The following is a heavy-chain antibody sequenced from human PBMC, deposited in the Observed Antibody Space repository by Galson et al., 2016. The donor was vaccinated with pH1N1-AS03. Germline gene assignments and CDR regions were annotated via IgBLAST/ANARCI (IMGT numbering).Heavy chain of an antibody. CDR3: ARRISVTGREFDS. Sequence: QSGAEVNKPGESLKISCKASAYTFANYWIVWVRQMPGKGLEWMGIMYPANFDTRYSPSFQGHVTISADTSINTAYLQWSSLRASDTAMYYCARRISVTGREFDSWGQGTLVTVSS. CDR1: AYTFANYW. J-gene: IGHJ5*01. CDR2: MYPANFDT. D-gene: IGHD6-19*01. V-gene: IGHV5-51*01.